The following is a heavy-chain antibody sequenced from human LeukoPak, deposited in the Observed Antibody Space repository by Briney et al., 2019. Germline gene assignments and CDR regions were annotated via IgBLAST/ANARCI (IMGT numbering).Heavy chain of an antibody. CDR3: ARIPGYCSSTSCYEGLDY. J-gene: IGHJ4*02. V-gene: IGHV1-2*02. Sequence: ASVKVSCKASGYTFTGYYMHWVRQAPGQGLEWMGWINPNSGGTNYAQKFQGRVTMTRDTSISTAYMELSRLRSDDTAVYYCARIPGYCSSTSCYEGLDYWGQGTLVTVSS. CDR1: GYTFTGYY. D-gene: IGHD2-2*03. CDR2: INPNSGGT.